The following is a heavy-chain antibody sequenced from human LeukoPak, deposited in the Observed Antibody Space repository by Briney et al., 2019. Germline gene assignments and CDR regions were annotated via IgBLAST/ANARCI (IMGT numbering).Heavy chain of an antibody. CDR2: INHSGST. Sequence: PSETLSLTCAVYGGSFSGYYWSWIRQPPGKGLEWIGEINHSGSTNYNPSLKSRVTISVDTSKNQFSLKLSSVTAADTAVYYCARAQKEYDILTGCYVDYWGQGTLVTVSS. CDR3: ARAQKEYDILTGCYVDY. CDR1: GGSFSGYY. D-gene: IGHD3-9*01. J-gene: IGHJ4*02. V-gene: IGHV4-34*01.